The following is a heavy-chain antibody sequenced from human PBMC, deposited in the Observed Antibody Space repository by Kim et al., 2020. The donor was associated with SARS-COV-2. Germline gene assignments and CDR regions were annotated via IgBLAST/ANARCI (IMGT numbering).Heavy chain of an antibody. Sequence: GGSLRLSCAASGFTFSSYGMHWVRQAPGKGLEWVAEIWFDGSNKYYADSVKGRFSISRDNSKNTLYVQMNSLRAEDTAVYYCARNKYDSSGYYIFDFWGQGTLVTVSS. CDR2: IWFDGSNK. V-gene: IGHV3-33*01. CDR1: GFTFSSYG. J-gene: IGHJ4*02. D-gene: IGHD3-22*01. CDR3: ARNKYDSSGYYIFDF.